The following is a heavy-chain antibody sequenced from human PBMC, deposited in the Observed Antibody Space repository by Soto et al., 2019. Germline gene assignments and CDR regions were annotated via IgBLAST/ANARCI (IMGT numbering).Heavy chain of an antibody. CDR1: GRPFSSYA. D-gene: IGHD6-6*01. V-gene: IGHV1-69*13. Sequence: SVKASCKAPGRPFSSYAISWVRQAPGQGLEWMGGIIPIFGTANYAQKFQGRVTITADESTSTAYMELSSLRSEDTAVYYCARGPRWSSSSAFDYWGQGTLVTVSS. CDR2: IIPIFGTA. J-gene: IGHJ4*02. CDR3: ARGPRWSSSSAFDY.